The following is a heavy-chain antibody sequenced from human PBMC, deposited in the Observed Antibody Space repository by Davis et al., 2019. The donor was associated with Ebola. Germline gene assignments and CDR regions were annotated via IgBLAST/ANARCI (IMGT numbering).Heavy chain of an antibody. Sequence: PSETLSLTCTVSGGSISSYYWSWIRQPPGKGLEWIGYIYYSGNTNYNPSLKSRVTISVDTSKTQFSLKLSSVTAADTAVYYCASHTSQLGPFDYWGQGTLVTVSS. CDR3: ASHTSQLGPFDY. V-gene: IGHV4-59*01. CDR2: IYYSGNT. D-gene: IGHD6-6*01. CDR1: GGSISSYY. J-gene: IGHJ4*02.